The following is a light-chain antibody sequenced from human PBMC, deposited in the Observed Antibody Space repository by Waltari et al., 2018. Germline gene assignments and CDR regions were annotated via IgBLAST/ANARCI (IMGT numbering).Light chain of an antibody. J-gene: IGKJ3*01. V-gene: IGKV1-33*01. CDR1: QDIDIY. CDR2: DAS. CDR3: QKCDNLGVT. Sequence: DTQMTQSPSSLSASVADRLTITCQASQDIDIYLKWFQQKPGKAPRLLIFDASNLETGVPTRFSGRGSGTDFTFTISSLQPEDIATYYCQKCDNLGVTFGPGTKVDIK.